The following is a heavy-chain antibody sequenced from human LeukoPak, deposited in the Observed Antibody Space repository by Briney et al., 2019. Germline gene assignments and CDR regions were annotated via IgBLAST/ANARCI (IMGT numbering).Heavy chain of an antibody. D-gene: IGHD5-12*01. Sequence: AGGSLRLSCAASGVTLRSYAMSWVRQAPGKGLEWVSAISGSGGSTYYADSVKGRFTISRDNSKNTLYLQMNSLRAEDTAVYYCAKVPPTSGQGNDAFDIWGQGTMVTVSS. CDR2: ISGSGGST. V-gene: IGHV3-23*01. J-gene: IGHJ3*02. CDR3: AKVPPTSGQGNDAFDI. CDR1: GVTLRSYA.